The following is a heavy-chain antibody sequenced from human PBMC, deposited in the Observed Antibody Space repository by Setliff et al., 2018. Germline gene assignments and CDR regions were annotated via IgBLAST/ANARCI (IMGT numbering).Heavy chain of an antibody. J-gene: IGHJ4*02. CDR1: GYSISSGYY. CDR2: IYHSGST. Sequence: SETLSLTCTVSGYSISSGYYWGWIRQPPGKGLEWIGSIYHSGSTYYNPSLKSRVTISVDTSKNQFSLKLSSVTAADTAVYYCARGDYYDPKYYFDYWGQGTLVTVSS. V-gene: IGHV4-38-2*02. CDR3: ARGDYYDPKYYFDY. D-gene: IGHD3-22*01.